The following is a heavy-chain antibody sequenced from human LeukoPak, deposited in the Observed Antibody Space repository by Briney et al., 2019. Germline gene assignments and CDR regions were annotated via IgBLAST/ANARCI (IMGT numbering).Heavy chain of an antibody. D-gene: IGHD3-22*01. J-gene: IGHJ4*02. V-gene: IGHV3-23*01. CDR3: ARRPNTYYYDSSGYSPATNYFDY. CDR1: GFTFSCYT. Sequence: GGSLRLSCAASGFTFSCYTMSWGRQAPGKGLGLVSAIRGSGGSTYYADSVKDRFTISIDNSKNTLYLQMNSLRAEDTAVYYCARRPNTYYYDSSGYSPATNYFDYWGQGTLVTVSS. CDR2: IRGSGGST.